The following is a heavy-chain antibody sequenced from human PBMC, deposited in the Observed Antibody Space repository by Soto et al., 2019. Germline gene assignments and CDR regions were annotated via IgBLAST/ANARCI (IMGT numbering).Heavy chain of an antibody. CDR2: IIPIFGTA. Sequence: SVKVSCKASGGTFSSYAISWARQAPGQGLEWMGGIIPIFGTANYAQKFQGRVTITADKSTSTAYMELSSLRSEDTAVYYCARAVTAMVLRHYGMDVWGQGTTVTVSS. CDR3: ARAVTAMVLRHYGMDV. J-gene: IGHJ6*02. D-gene: IGHD5-18*01. CDR1: GGTFSSYA. V-gene: IGHV1-69*06.